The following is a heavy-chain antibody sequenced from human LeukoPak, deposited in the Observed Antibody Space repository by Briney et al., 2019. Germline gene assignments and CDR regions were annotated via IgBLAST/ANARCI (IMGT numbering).Heavy chain of an antibody. CDR1: GGSINSGGYY. D-gene: IGHD1-26*01. CDR2: IYYNGNT. Sequence: SSQTLSLTCTVSGGSINSGGYYWSWIRQHPEKGLEWIGYIYYNGNTFYNPSLKGRVTISSDTSKRQFSLKLSSVTAADTAVYYCARNNGNTDFDYWGQGTLVTVSS. CDR3: ARNNGNTDFDY. V-gene: IGHV4-31*03. J-gene: IGHJ4*02.